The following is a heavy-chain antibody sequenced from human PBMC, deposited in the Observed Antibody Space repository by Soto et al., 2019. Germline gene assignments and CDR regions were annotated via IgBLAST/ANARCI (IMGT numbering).Heavy chain of an antibody. J-gene: IGHJ3*02. D-gene: IGHD5-18*01. CDR2: IYYSGST. Sequence: PSETLSLTCTVSGRSISRYYWSWIRQRPGKGLEWIGYIYYSGSTNYNPSLKRRVTISVDTSKNQFSPKMTSLTAAATPVYYCARPRGQLRFLRAFDIWGKGTMVTVPS. V-gene: IGHV4-59*13. CDR3: ARPRGQLRFLRAFDI. CDR1: GRSISRYY.